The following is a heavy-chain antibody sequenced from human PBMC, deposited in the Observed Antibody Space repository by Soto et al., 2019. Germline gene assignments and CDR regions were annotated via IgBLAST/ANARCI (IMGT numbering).Heavy chain of an antibody. CDR1: GFTFSSYG. CDR3: AKDLERGLRLGDTHYYYGMDV. J-gene: IGHJ6*02. D-gene: IGHD3-16*01. V-gene: IGHV3-30*18. CDR2: ISYDGSNK. Sequence: WGSLRLSCASSGFTFSSYGMHWVRQAPGKGLEWVAVISYDGSNKYYADSVKGRFTISRDNSKNTLYLQMNSLRAEDTAVYYCAKDLERGLRLGDTHYYYGMDVWGQGTTVTVSS.